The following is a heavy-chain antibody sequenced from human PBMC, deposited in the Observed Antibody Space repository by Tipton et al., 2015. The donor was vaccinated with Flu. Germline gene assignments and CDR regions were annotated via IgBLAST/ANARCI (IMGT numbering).Heavy chain of an antibody. CDR3: ARSTYYYGSGSSDY. J-gene: IGHJ4*02. Sequence: TLSLTCAVSDYSISSGYYRGWIRQPPGKGLEWIGCISHTGRTYYNPSLKSRVTISVDTAKNQFSQRLNSVTASDTAVYYCARSTYYYGSGSSDYWGQGTLVTVSS. V-gene: IGHV4-38-2*01. CDR1: DYSISSGYY. D-gene: IGHD3-10*01. CDR2: ISHTGRT.